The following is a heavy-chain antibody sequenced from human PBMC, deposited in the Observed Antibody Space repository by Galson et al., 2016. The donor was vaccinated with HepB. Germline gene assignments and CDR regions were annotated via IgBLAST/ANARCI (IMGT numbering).Heavy chain of an antibody. J-gene: IGHJ5*02. Sequence: SLRLSCAASGLTFEDFSMHWVRQVPGKGLEWVSCINWNGDSTYYADSVKGRFTISRDNGKNSLYLQMNSLRAEDTAVYYCARDPTRNYYDSSAYYYFSAGWFDPWGQGTLVTVSS. CDR3: ARDPTRNYYDSSAYYYFSAGWFDP. V-gene: IGHV3-20*04. CDR2: INWNGDST. D-gene: IGHD3-22*01. CDR1: GLTFEDFS.